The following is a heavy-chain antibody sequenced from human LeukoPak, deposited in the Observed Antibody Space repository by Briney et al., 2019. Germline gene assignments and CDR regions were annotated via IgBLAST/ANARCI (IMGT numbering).Heavy chain of an antibody. CDR2: ISGSGGST. CDR1: GFTFSSYA. J-gene: IGHJ3*02. Sequence: GGSLRLSCAASGFTFSSYAMSWVRQAPGKGLEWVSAISGSGGSTYYADSVKGRFTISRDNSKNTLYLQMNSLRAEDTAVCYCAKDRIWEVTPCAFEIWGQGTMVTVSS. V-gene: IGHV3-23*01. CDR3: AKDRIWEVTPCAFEI. D-gene: IGHD3-16*01.